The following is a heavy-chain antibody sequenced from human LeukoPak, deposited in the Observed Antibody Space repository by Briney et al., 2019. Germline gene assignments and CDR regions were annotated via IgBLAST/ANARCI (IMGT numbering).Heavy chain of an antibody. CDR2: ISSSSSYI. J-gene: IGHJ4*02. CDR1: GFTFSSYS. Sequence: GGSLRLSCAASGFTFSSYSMNWVRQAPGKGLEWVSSISSSSSYIYYADSVKGRFTISRDNAKNSLYLQMNSLRAEDTAVYYCARLHAVAGTGFFDYWGQGTLVTVSS. V-gene: IGHV3-21*01. CDR3: ARLHAVAGTGFFDY. D-gene: IGHD6-19*01.